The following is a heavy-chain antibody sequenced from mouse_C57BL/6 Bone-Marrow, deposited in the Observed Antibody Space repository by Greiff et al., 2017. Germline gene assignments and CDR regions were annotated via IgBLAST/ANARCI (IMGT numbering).Heavy chain of an antibody. J-gene: IGHJ3*01. CDR3: ARSPVYYGNYRFAY. CDR1: GYTFTSYW. D-gene: IGHD2-1*01. CDR2: IDPSDSYT. Sequence: VQLQQSGAELVRPGTSVKLSCKASGYTFTSYWMHWVKQRPGQGLEWIGVIDPSDSYTNYNQKFKGKATLTVDTSSSTAYMQLSSLTSEDSAVYYCARSPVYYGNYRFAYWGQGTLVTVSA. V-gene: IGHV1-59*01.